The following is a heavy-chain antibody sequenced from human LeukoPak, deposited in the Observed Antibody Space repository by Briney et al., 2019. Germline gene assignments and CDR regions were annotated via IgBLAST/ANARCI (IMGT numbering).Heavy chain of an antibody. V-gene: IGHV3-48*04. Sequence: GGSLRLSCAASGFTFSRFNMNWVRQAPGKGLEWVSFISGSSATIYYADSVKGRFTISRNNAKNPLYLQMDSMRAEDTAVYYCGRGEYSASDNYWGQGTLVTVS. D-gene: IGHD5-12*01. CDR3: GRGEYSASDNY. CDR2: ISGSSATI. J-gene: IGHJ4*02. CDR1: GFTFSRFN.